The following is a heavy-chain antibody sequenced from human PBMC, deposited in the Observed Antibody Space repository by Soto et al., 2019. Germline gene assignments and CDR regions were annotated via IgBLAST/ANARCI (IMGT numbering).Heavy chain of an antibody. CDR3: ARDGTYYYDS. D-gene: IGHD3-22*01. V-gene: IGHV1-3*01. CDR2: INAGNGNT. CDR1: GYTFTSYA. J-gene: IGHJ4*02. Sequence: ASVKVSCKASGYTFTSYAMHWVRQAPGQRLEWMGWINAGNGNTKYSQKFQGRVTITADKSTSTAYMELSSLRSEDTAVYYCARDGTYYYDSWGQGTLVTVSS.